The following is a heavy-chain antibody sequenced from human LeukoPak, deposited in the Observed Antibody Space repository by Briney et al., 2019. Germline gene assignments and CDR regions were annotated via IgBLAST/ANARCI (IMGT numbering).Heavy chain of an antibody. D-gene: IGHD1-20*01. CDR3: ARGRITGTSPFGY. CDR2: INHSGST. Sequence: SETLSLTCAVYGGSFSGYYWSWIRQPPGKGLEWVGEINHSGSTNYNPSLKSRVTISVDTSKNQFSLKLSSVTAADTAVYYCARGRITGTSPFGYWGQGTLVTVSS. CDR1: GGSFSGYY. J-gene: IGHJ4*02. V-gene: IGHV4-34*01.